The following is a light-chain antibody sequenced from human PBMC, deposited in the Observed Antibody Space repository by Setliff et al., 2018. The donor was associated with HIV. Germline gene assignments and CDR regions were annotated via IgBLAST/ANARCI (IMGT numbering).Light chain of an antibody. CDR2: EVS. Sequence: QSVLTQPASVSGSPGQSISISCSATSSDVGDFKYVSWYQQHPGKAPKLIIYEVSNRPSWVSNRFSGSKSGNTASLTISGLQAEDEADYYCSSYTFSSTPYVFGTGTKVTVL. CDR1: SSDVGDFKY. CDR3: SSYTFSSTPYV. J-gene: IGLJ1*01. V-gene: IGLV2-14*01.